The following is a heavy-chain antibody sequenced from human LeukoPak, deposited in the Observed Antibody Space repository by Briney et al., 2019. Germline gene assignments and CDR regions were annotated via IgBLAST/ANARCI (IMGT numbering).Heavy chain of an antibody. V-gene: IGHV3-30*02. J-gene: IGHJ3*02. D-gene: IGHD2-8*02. CDR1: GFTFSNYG. Sequence: GGSLRLSCAASGFTFSNYGMHWVRQAPGKGLEWVAFIWDDGSNKYYADPVKGRFTISRDNSKNTLYLQMNSLRAEDTAVFYCARAWSRVDPFDMWGQGTMVTVSS. CDR3: ARAWSRVDPFDM. CDR2: IWDDGSNK.